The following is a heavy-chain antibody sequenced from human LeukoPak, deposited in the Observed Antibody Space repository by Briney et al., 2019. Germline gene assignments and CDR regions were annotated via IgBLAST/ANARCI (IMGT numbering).Heavy chain of an antibody. J-gene: IGHJ2*01. CDR2: IYTSGNT. Sequence: PSETLSLTCTVSGGSISSYYWSWIRQPPGKGLEWIGYIYTSGNTNYNHSLKSRVTISVDTSKNQFSLKLSSVTAADTAVYYCARRGNDYYDSSGYPDWYFDLWGRGTLVTVSS. CDR1: GGSISSYY. CDR3: ARRGNDYYDSSGYPDWYFDL. V-gene: IGHV4-4*09. D-gene: IGHD3-22*01.